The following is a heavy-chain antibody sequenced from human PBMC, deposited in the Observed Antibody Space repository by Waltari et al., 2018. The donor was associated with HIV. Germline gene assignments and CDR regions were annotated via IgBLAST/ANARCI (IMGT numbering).Heavy chain of an antibody. Sequence: EVQLVETGGGLIQPGGSLRLSCAASGFTVSSNYMSWVRQAPGKGLEWVSVIYSGGSTYYADSVKGRFTISRDNSKNTLYLQMNSLRAEDTAVYYCASPRRGSYTYYYYYMDVWGKGTTVTVSS. J-gene: IGHJ6*03. CDR2: IYSGGST. CDR1: GFTVSSNY. V-gene: IGHV3-53*02. D-gene: IGHD1-26*01. CDR3: ASPRRGSYTYYYYYMDV.